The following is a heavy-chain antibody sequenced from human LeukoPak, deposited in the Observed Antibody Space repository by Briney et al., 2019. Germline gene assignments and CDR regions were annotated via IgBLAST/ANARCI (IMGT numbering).Heavy chain of an antibody. D-gene: IGHD6-13*01. CDR2: IKQDGSEK. CDR3: ARDSSSWAQTFDY. V-gene: IGHV3-7*01. J-gene: IGHJ4*02. Sequence: PGGSLRLSCAASGFTFSGYWMSWVRQAPGKGLEWVANIKQDGSEKYYVDSVKGRFTISRDNAKNSLYLQMNSLRAEDTAVYYCARDSSSWAQTFDYWGQGTLVTVSS. CDR1: GFTFSGYW.